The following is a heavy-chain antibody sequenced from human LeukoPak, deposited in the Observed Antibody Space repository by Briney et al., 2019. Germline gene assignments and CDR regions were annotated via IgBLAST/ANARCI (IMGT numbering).Heavy chain of an antibody. V-gene: IGHV1-69*01. J-gene: IGHJ5*02. D-gene: IGHD3-3*01. CDR1: GGTFSSYA. Sequence: SVKVSCKASGGTFSSYAISWVRQAPGQGLEWMGGIIPIYGKANYAQKFQGRVTMTADESTSTAYMELRSLRSKDTAVNYWAGGSTIFGLKNFSSWFVPWGQGALVTVSS. CDR2: IIPIYGKA. CDR3: AGGSTIFGLKNFSSWFVP.